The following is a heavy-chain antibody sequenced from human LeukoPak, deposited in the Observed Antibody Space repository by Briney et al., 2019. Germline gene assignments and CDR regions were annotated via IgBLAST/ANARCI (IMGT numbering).Heavy chain of an antibody. CDR2: IRWNSGSI. Sequence: GGSLRLSCAASGFTLDDYAMHWVRQAPGKGLVWVSGIRWNSGSIGYADSVKGRFTISRDNAKNSLYLQMNSLRAEDTALYYCAKDRTPYYYDSSGYYPGVGGPLGYWGQGTLVTVSS. J-gene: IGHJ4*02. CDR1: GFTLDDYA. CDR3: AKDRTPYYYDSSGYYPGVGGPLGY. D-gene: IGHD3-22*01. V-gene: IGHV3-9*01.